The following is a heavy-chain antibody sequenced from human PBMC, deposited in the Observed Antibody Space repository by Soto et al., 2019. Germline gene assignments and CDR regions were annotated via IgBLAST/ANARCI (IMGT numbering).Heavy chain of an antibody. Sequence: GGSLTLSCAASGFTFSSYATHWVRPAPGKGLEWVGVIWYDGSNKYYADSVKGGFTISRDNSKNKLYLQMNSLRAEETAVYYCARVPRVMVRSRIDYMDAWGKGTTVTVSS. D-gene: IGHD3-10*01. J-gene: IGHJ6*03. CDR1: GFTFSSYA. CDR3: ARVPRVMVRSRIDYMDA. CDR2: IWYDGSNK. V-gene: IGHV3-33*01.